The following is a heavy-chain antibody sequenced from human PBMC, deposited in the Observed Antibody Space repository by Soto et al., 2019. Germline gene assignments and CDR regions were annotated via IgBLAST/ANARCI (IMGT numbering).Heavy chain of an antibody. CDR1: GGSISSSSYY. D-gene: IGHD1-26*01. CDR3: ASIFRGSHYLFDY. CDR2: IYYSGST. Sequence: QLQLQESGPGLVKPSETLSLTCTVSGGSISSSSYYWGWIRQPPGKGLEWIGSIYYSGSTYYNPSLMRRATMCVDTSKKQFSLNLSSVTAAEAAVYYCASIFRGSHYLFDYWGQGTLVTVSS. J-gene: IGHJ4*02. V-gene: IGHV4-39*01.